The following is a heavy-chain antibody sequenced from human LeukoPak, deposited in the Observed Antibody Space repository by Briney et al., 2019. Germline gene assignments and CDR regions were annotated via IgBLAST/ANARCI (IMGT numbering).Heavy chain of an antibody. CDR3: AKGRKGLLFVRGVDFDY. J-gene: IGHJ4*02. V-gene: IGHV3-66*02. CDR1: GFTVSSNY. D-gene: IGHD3-10*01. Sequence: GGSLRLSCAASGFTVSSNYMSWVRQAPGKGLEWVSVIYSGGSTYYADSVKGRFTISRDNSKNTLYLQMNSLRVEDTAVYYCAKGRKGLLFVRGVDFDYWGQGTLVTVSS. CDR2: IYSGGST.